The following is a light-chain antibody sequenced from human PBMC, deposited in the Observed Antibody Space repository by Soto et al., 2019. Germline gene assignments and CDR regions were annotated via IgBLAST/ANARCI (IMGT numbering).Light chain of an antibody. CDR3: QPYYSYPGT. Sequence: IRMTQSPSSLSASTGDRLTITFRSSQVISTYLGWYQQKPGKAPKLLIYAASTLQSGVPSRFSGSGSGTDFTLTISCLQSEDFATYYCQPYYSYPGTFGQRAKVDI. V-gene: IGKV1-8*01. CDR1: QVISTY. J-gene: IGKJ1*01. CDR2: AAS.